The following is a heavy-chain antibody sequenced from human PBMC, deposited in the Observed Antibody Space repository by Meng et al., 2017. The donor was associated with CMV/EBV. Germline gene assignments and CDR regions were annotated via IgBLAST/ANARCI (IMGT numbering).Heavy chain of an antibody. CDR3: ARVYCSGGSCYGNWFDP. CDR1: GVSSSRGDYY. J-gene: IGHJ5*02. D-gene: IGHD2-15*01. CDR2: IYYSGST. V-gene: IGHV4-30-4*08. Sequence: QFRPQQPGRGLLKPYNHSALTCTVSGVSSSRGDYYWSWYRQPPGKGLGWIGDIYYSGSTYYNPSLKSRVTISVDTSKNQFSLKLSSVTAAGTAVYYCARVYCSGGSCYGNWFDPWGQGTLVTVSS.